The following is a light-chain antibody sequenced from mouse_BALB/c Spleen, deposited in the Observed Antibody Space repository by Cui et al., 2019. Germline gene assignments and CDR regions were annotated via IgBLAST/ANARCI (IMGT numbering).Light chain of an antibody. CDR1: QSVDYVCDSY. CDR3: QQSNEDPPT. CDR2: AAS. J-gene: IGKJ2*01. V-gene: IGKV3-4*01. Sequence: DIVLTHSPASLALSLGLKATIPCKASQSVDYVCDSYMNWYQQKPGKPTKRLIYAASNREAGIPARVSGSGSGTDFTLNIHPVEEEDAATYYCQQSNEDPPTFGGGTKLEIK.